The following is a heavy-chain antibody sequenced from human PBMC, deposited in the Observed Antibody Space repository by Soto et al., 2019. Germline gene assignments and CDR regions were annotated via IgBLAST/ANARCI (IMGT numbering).Heavy chain of an antibody. Sequence: EVQLLESGGGLVQPGGSLRLSCAASGFTLSSYVMSWVRQAPGKGLEWVSGISGSGDNTYYADSVKGRFTISRDNSKNSLFLQMNSLRAEDTALYFCAKEMGDYYDSSGYWFDPWGQGTLVTVSS. CDR3: AKEMGDYYDSSGYWFDP. J-gene: IGHJ5*02. V-gene: IGHV3-23*01. CDR2: ISGSGDNT. D-gene: IGHD3-22*01. CDR1: GFTLSSYV.